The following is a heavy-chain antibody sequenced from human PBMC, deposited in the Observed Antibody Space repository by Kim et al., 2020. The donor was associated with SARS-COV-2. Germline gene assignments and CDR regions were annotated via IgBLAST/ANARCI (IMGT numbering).Heavy chain of an antibody. Sequence: GGSLRLSCAASGFTFGDYAMHWVRQAPGKGLEWVSGISWNSGSIGYADSVKGRFTISRDNAKNSLYLQMNSLRAEDTALYYCAKGLLGDYSNGVGFDYWGQGTLVTVSS. CDR2: ISWNSGSI. J-gene: IGHJ4*02. D-gene: IGHD4-4*01. V-gene: IGHV3-9*01. CDR1: GFTFGDYA. CDR3: AKGLLGDYSNGVGFDY.